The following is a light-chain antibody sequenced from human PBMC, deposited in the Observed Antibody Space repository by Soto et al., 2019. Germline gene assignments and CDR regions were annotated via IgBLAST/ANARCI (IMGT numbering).Light chain of an antibody. J-gene: IGKJ1*01. V-gene: IGKV1-27*01. CDR1: QGITDY. Sequence: DIQMTQSPSTLSASVGDRVTITCRASQGITDYLAWYQQKPGQVPNLLIYTASTLHSGVPPRFSGSGSGTDFTLTITGLQPEDVATYYCQNYNSAPWTFGQGTKVDIK. CDR2: TAS. CDR3: QNYNSAPWT.